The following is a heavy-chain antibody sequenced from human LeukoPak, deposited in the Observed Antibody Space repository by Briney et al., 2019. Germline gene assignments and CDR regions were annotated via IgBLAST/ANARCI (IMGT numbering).Heavy chain of an antibody. J-gene: IGHJ6*02. D-gene: IGHD1-26*01. CDR3: AREGSGSYMVWYYYGMDV. CDR1: GFTFSSYA. V-gene: IGHV3-30-3*01. Sequence: GRSLRLSCAASGFTFSSYAMHWVRQAPGKGLEWVAVISYDGSNKYYADSVKGRFTISRDNSKNTLYLQMNSLRAEDTAVYYCAREGSGSYMVWYYYGMDVWGQGTTVTVSS. CDR2: ISYDGSNK.